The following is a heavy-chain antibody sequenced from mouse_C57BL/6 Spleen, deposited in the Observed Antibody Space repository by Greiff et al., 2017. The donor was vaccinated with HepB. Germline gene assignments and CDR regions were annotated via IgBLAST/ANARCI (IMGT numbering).Heavy chain of an antibody. J-gene: IGHJ3*01. CDR2: IYPGDGDT. Sequence: QVQLQQSGAELVKPGASVKISCKASGYAFSSYWMNWVKQRPGKGLEWIGQIYPGDGDTNYNGKFKGKATLTADKSSSTAYMHLSSLTSEDSAVYFCARSGDYAWFAYWGQGTLVTVSA. CDR1: GYAFSSYW. D-gene: IGHD1-1*01. CDR3: ARSGDYAWFAY. V-gene: IGHV1-80*01.